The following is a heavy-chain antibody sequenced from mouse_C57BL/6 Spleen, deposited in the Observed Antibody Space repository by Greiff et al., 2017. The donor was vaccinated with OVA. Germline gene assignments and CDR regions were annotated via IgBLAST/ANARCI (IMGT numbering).Heavy chain of an antibody. V-gene: IGHV14-1*01. D-gene: IGHD1-1*01. J-gene: IGHJ4*01. CDR2: IDPEDGDT. CDR1: GFNIKDYY. CDR3: TRYYGSSHYAMDY. Sequence: QSGAELVRPGASVKLSCTASGFNIKDYYMHWVKQRPEQGLEWIGRIDPEDGDTEYAPKFQGKATMTADTSSNTAYLQLSSLTSEDTAVYYSTRYYGSSHYAMDYWGQGTSVTVSS.